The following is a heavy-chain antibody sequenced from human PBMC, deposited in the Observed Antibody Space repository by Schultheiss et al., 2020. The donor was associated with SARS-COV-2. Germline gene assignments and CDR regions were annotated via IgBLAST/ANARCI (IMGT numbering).Heavy chain of an antibody. CDR1: GGSFSGYY. CDR2: IYYSGST. CDR3: ASGYDFWSGYY. V-gene: IGHV4-59*01. Sequence: SETLSLTCAVYGGSFSGYYWSWIRQHPGKGLEWIGYIYYSGSTNYNPSLKSRVTISVDTSKNQFSLKLSSVTAADTAVYYCASGYDFWSGYYWGQGTLVTVSS. J-gene: IGHJ4*02. D-gene: IGHD3-3*01.